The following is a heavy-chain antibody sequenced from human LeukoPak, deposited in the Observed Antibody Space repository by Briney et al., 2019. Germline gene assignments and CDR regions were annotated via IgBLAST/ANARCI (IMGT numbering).Heavy chain of an antibody. V-gene: IGHV3-48*03. Sequence: GGSLRLSSAASGFTFSGYEMNWVRQAPEKGLEWVSYISNGGGTIYYADSVKGRFTISRDNAKNSLYLQMSSLRVEDTAVYYCARHSSGRYYFDNWGQGTLVTVSS. D-gene: IGHD6-19*01. CDR2: ISNGGGTI. CDR1: GFTFSGYE. CDR3: ARHSSGRYYFDN. J-gene: IGHJ4*02.